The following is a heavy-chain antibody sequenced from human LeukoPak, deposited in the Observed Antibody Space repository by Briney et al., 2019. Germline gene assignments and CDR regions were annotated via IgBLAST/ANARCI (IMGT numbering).Heavy chain of an antibody. J-gene: IGHJ4*02. Sequence: SETLSLTCTVSGGSISSTSYYWGWIRQPPGKGLEWIGSIYYTGSTNYNPSLKSRVTISVDTSKNQFSLKLSSVTAADTAVYYCARHYSSSWSSPPYYFDYWGQGTLVTVSS. CDR3: ARHYSSSWSSPPYYFDY. V-gene: IGHV4-39*01. D-gene: IGHD6-13*01. CDR1: GGSISSTSYY. CDR2: IYYTGST.